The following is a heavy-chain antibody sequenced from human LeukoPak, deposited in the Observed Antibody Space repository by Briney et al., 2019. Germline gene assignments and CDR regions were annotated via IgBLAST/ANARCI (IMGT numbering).Heavy chain of an antibody. CDR2: INPNSGGT. V-gene: IGHV1-2*02. CDR3: ARDGRKKAGPGKGYSGSSGSFDI. Sequence: ASVKVSCKASGYTFTCYYMHWVRQAPGQGLEWMGWINPNSGGTNYAKKFQGRGTMTRDTDISTTCMELSRLRSDDTAVYYCARDGRKKAGPGKGYSGSSGSFDIWGQGTMVTVSS. J-gene: IGHJ3*02. D-gene: IGHD1-26*01. CDR1: GYTFTCYY.